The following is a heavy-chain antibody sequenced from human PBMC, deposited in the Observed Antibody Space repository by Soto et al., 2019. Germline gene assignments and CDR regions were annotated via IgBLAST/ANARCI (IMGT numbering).Heavy chain of an antibody. CDR1: GGSISGHY. CDR2: MYYSGST. CDR3: ARGPYYDLIWNYYYMDV. V-gene: IGHV4-59*08. Sequence: QVQLQESGPGLVKPSETLSLSCSVSGGSISGHYRSWVRQTPGKGLEWIGYMYYSGSTNYNPSLKTRVTISVDTSKNHFSLRLTPVTAADTAVYYCARGPYYDLIWNYYYMDVWGKGTTVTVSS. J-gene: IGHJ6*03. D-gene: IGHD3-16*01.